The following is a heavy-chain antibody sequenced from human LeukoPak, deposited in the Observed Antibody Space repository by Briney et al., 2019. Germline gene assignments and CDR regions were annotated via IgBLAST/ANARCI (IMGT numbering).Heavy chain of an antibody. J-gene: IGHJ4*02. D-gene: IGHD6-19*01. V-gene: IGHV4-34*01. CDR3: ARQRSSGLGVEDY. CDR1: GGSFSGYH. CDR2: INHSGST. Sequence: SETLSLTCAVYGGSFSGYHWSWIRQPPGKGLEWIGEINHSGSTNYNPSLKSRGTISVDTSKSQCSLKLSSVTAADTAVYYCARQRSSGLGVEDYWGQGTLVTVSS.